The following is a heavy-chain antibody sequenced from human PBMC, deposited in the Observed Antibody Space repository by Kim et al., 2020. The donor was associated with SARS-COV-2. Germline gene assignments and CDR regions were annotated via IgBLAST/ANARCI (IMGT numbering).Heavy chain of an antibody. Sequence: SETLSLTCTVSGGSISSSSYYWGWIRQPPGKGLEWIGSIYYSGSTYYNPSLKSRVTISVDTSKNQFSQKLSSVTAADTAVYYCARHYYGSGSYYNVNGLVGYWGQGSLVTVSS. J-gene: IGHJ4*02. CDR2: IYYSGST. CDR3: ARHYYGSGSYYNVNGLVGY. D-gene: IGHD3-10*01. CDR1: GGSISSSSYY. V-gene: IGHV4-39*01.